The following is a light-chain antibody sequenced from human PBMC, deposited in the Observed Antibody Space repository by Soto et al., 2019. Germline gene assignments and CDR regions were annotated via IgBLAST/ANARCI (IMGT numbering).Light chain of an antibody. V-gene: IGKV3-11*01. CDR3: QQRSNWPRWT. Sequence: EIVLTXSPATLSXSPGERATLSCRASQSVSSYLAWYQQKPGQAPRLLIYDASNRATGIPARFSGSGSGTDFTLTISSLEPEDFAVYYCQQRSNWPRWTFGQGTKVEIK. CDR2: DAS. J-gene: IGKJ1*01. CDR1: QSVSSY.